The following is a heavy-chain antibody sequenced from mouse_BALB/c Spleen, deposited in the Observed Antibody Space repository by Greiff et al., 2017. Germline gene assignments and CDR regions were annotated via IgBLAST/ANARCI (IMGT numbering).Heavy chain of an antibody. V-gene: IGHV1-9*01. Sequence: VQLQESGAELMKPGASVKISCKATGYTFSSYWIEWVKQRPGHGLEWIGEILPGSGSTNYNEKFKGKATFTADTSSNTAYMQLSSLTSEDTAVYYCARSNYEYYYAMDYWGQGTSVTVSS. CDR3: ARSNYEYYYAMDY. J-gene: IGHJ4*01. D-gene: IGHD2-5*01. CDR1: GYTFSSYW. CDR2: ILPGSGST.